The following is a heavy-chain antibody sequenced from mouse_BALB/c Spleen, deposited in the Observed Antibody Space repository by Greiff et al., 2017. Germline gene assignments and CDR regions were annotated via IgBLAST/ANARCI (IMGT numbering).Heavy chain of an antibody. CDR3: ARGGTTVVPGWYFDV. D-gene: IGHD1-1*01. J-gene: IGHJ1*01. CDR2: ISSGSSTI. CDR1: GFTFSSFG. V-gene: IGHV5-17*02. Sequence: EVQGVESGGGLVQPGGSRKLSCAASGFTFSSFGMHWVRQAPEKGLEWVAYISSGSSTIYYADTVKGRFTISRDNPKNTLFLQMTSLRSEDTAMYYCARGGTTVVPGWYFDVWGAGTTVTVSA.